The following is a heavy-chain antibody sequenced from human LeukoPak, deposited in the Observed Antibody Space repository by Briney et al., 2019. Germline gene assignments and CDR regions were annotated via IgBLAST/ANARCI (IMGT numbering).Heavy chain of an antibody. CDR2: IYYSGST. CDR1: SGSISSYY. Sequence: PSETLSLTCTVSSGSISSYYWSWIRQPPGKGLEWIGYIYYSGSTNYNPSLKSRVTISVDTSKNQFSLKLSSVTAADTAVYYCARRLRGGDMAAFDIWGQGTMVTVSS. J-gene: IGHJ3*02. CDR3: ARRLRGGDMAAFDI. D-gene: IGHD2-21*02. V-gene: IGHV4-59*08.